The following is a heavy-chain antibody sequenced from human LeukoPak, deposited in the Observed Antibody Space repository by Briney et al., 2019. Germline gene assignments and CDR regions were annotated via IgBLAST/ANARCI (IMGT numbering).Heavy chain of an antibody. D-gene: IGHD5-18*01. V-gene: IGHV4-34*01. Sequence: PSETPSLTCAVYGGSFSGYYWSWIRQPPGKGLEWIGEINHSGSTNYNPSLESRVTISVDTSKNQFSLKLSSVTAADTAVYYCARGFTWIRVYYYGMDVWGQGTTVTVSS. CDR3: ARGFTWIRVYYYGMDV. CDR2: INHSGST. J-gene: IGHJ6*02. CDR1: GGSFSGYY.